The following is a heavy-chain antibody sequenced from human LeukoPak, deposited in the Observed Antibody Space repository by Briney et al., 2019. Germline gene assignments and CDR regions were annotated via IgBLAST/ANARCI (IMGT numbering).Heavy chain of an antibody. V-gene: IGHV4-59*01. D-gene: IGHD3-10*01. Sequence: SETLSLTCTVSGGSISSYYWSWIRQPPGKGLEWIGYIYYSGSTNYNPSLKSRVTISVDTSKYPFPLKLRSATAADTAVYYCARSVRTPYGSGHLTPPAHHAFDIWGQGTVVTVSS. CDR2: IYYSGST. CDR1: GGSISSYY. CDR3: ARSVRTPYGSGHLTPPAHHAFDI. J-gene: IGHJ3*02.